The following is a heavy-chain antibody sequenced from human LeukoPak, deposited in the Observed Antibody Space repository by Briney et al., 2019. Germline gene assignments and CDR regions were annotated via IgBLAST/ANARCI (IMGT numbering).Heavy chain of an antibody. CDR2: ISWNSGSI. D-gene: IGHD5-12*01. V-gene: IGHV3-9*01. CDR3: AKDIDAYSGYDG. CDR1: GFTFSTYS. Sequence: PGGSLRLSCAASGFTFSTYSMNWVRQAPGKGLEWVSGISWNSGSIGYADSVKGRFTISRDNAKNSLYLQMNSLRAEDTALYYCAKDIDAYSGYDGWGQGTLVTVSS. J-gene: IGHJ4*02.